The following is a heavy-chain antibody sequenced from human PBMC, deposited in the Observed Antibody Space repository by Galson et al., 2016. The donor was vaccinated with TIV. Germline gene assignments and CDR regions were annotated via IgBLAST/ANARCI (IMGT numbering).Heavy chain of an antibody. J-gene: IGHJ6*02. D-gene: IGHD3-3*01. Sequence: SVKVSCKASGDTFSMIVFNWVRQAPGQGLDWMGGINPLLGTVNNAQKFQGRVTFTADESRSTAYMELSSLRSEDTAVYYCARWVGFGVASALVGYYGMDVWGQGTTVTVSS. V-gene: IGHV1-69*13. CDR3: ARWVGFGVASALVGYYGMDV. CDR1: GDTFSMIV. CDR2: INPLLGTV.